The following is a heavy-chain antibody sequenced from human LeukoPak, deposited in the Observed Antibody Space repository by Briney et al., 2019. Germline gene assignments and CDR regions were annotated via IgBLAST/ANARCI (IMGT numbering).Heavy chain of an antibody. CDR3: ARVKQYDAFDI. D-gene: IGHD6-19*01. CDR2: INPNRCGT. V-gene: IGHV1-2*02. J-gene: IGHJ3*02. CDR1: GYTFTDYH. Sequence: ASVKVSCKASGYTFTDYHMHWVRQPTGQGVDCMGWINPNRCGTNYAQKFQGRVTMTRDTSISTAYMELSRLRSDDTAVYYCARVKQYDAFDIWGQGTMVTVSS.